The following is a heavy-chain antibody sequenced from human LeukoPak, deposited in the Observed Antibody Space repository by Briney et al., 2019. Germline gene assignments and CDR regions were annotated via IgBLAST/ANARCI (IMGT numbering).Heavy chain of an antibody. Sequence: TGGSLRLSCAASGFTFSTYGMNWVRQAPGKGLEWVAFIRYDGSNKYYADSVKGRFTISRDNSKNTLYLQMNSLRAEDTAVYYCAKDPSFRPGYFDYWGQGTLVTVSS. J-gene: IGHJ4*02. CDR3: AKDPSFRPGYFDY. V-gene: IGHV3-30*02. CDR1: GFTFSTYG. CDR2: IRYDGSNK.